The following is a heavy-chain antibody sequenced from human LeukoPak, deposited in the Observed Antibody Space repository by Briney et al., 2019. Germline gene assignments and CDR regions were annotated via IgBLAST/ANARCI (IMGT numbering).Heavy chain of an antibody. Sequence: PGRSLRLSCAASGFTFSSYAMHWVRQAPGKGLEWVAVISYDGSNKYYADSVKGRFTISRDNSKNTLYLQINSLRAEDTAVYYCARAGGAAAGTRYYYYYYGMDVWGQGTTVTVSS. V-gene: IGHV3-30-3*01. CDR3: ARAGGAAAGTRYYYYYYGMDV. CDR2: ISYDGSNK. CDR1: GFTFSSYA. D-gene: IGHD6-13*01. J-gene: IGHJ6*02.